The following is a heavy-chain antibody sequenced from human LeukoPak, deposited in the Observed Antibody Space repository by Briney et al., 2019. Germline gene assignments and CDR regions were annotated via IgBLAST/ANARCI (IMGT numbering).Heavy chain of an antibody. V-gene: IGHV3-15*01. CDR2: IKSKTDGGTT. CDR1: GFTFSNAW. D-gene: IGHD3-10*01. CDR3: TTDYYGSGSYYLPDY. Sequence: PGGSLRLSCAASGFTFSNAWMSWVRQAPGKGLEWVGRIKSKTDGGTTDYAAPVKGRFTISRDDSKNTLYLQMNSLKTEDTAVYYCTTDYYGSGSYYLPDYWGQGTLVTVSS. J-gene: IGHJ4*02.